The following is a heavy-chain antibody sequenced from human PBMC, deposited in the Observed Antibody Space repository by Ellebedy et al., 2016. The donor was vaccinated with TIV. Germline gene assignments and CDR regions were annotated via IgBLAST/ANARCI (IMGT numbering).Heavy chain of an antibody. CDR1: GFTFSSYW. CDR3: ARADGGNILRY. CDR2: INSGGSTT. J-gene: IGHJ4*02. Sequence: GESLKISCAVSGFTFSSYWMYWVRQAPGKGLVLVSRINSGGSTTTYADSVKGRFTISRDDAKNTLYLQMNRLGADDTAVYYCARADGGNILRYWGQGTLVTVSS. V-gene: IGHV3-74*01. D-gene: IGHD2-8*02.